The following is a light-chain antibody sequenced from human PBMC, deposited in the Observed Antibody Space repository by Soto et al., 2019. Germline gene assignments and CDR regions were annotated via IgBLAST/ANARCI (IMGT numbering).Light chain of an antibody. CDR3: QQYNSWPLT. CDR1: QSISSY. J-gene: IGKJ4*01. Sequence: DIQMTQSPSSLSVSVGDRVTITCRASQSISSYLNWYQQKPGKAPKLLIYAASSLQSGVPSRFSGSGSGTEFTLTISSLQSEDFAVYYCQQYNSWPLTFGGGTKVDI. V-gene: IGKV1-39*01. CDR2: AAS.